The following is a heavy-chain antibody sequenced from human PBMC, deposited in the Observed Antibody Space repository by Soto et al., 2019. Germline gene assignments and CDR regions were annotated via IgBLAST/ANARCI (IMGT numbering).Heavy chain of an antibody. D-gene: IGHD6-25*01. CDR1: GGSIRSGGYY. CDR2: IYYSGST. CDR3: ARDAAEYYFDY. Sequence: PSETLSLTCTVSGGSIRSGGYYWSWIRQHPGKGLEWIGYIYYSGSTYYNPSLKIRVTISVDTSKKQFSLKLRSVTAADTAVYYCARDAAEYYFDYWGQRTLVTVSS. V-gene: IGHV4-31*03. J-gene: IGHJ4*02.